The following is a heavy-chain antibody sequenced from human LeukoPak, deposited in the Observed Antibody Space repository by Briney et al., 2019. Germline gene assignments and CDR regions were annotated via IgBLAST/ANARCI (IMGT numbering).Heavy chain of an antibody. J-gene: IGHJ4*02. CDR2: ISYDGSNK. V-gene: IGHV3-30*18. CDR3: AKGGDFDY. D-gene: IGHD3-16*01. Sequence: GGSLRLSCAASGFTFSSYDMHWVRQAPGKGLEWLAVISYDGSNKYYADSVKGRFTISRDNSKNTLYLQMNSLRAEDTAVYYCAKGGDFDYWGQGTLVTVSS. CDR1: GFTFSSYD.